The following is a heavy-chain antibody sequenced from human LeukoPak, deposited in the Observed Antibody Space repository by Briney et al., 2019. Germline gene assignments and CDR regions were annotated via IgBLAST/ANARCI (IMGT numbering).Heavy chain of an antibody. CDR3: ARVSYHYYDSSGYYYGY. CDR2: INPSGGST. Sequence: ASVNVSCKASGYTFTSYGISWVRQAPGQGLEWMGIINPSGGSTSYAQKFQGRVTMTRDTSTSTVYMELSSLRSEDTAVYYCARVSYHYYDSSGYYYGYWGQGTLVTVSS. CDR1: GYTFTSYG. V-gene: IGHV1-46*01. J-gene: IGHJ4*02. D-gene: IGHD3-22*01.